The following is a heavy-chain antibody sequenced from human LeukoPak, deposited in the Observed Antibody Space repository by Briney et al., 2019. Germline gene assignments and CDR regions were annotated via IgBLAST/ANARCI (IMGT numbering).Heavy chain of an antibody. J-gene: IGHJ4*02. V-gene: IGHV3-21*01. CDR1: GFTFSSYS. Sequence: PGGSLRLSCAASGFTFSSYSMNWVRQAPGKGLEWVSSISTSSSYIYYADSVKGRFTISGDNAKNSLYLQMNSLRAEDTAVYYCARAIFSSGWYLVDYWGQGTLVTVSS. CDR2: ISTSSSYI. D-gene: IGHD6-19*01. CDR3: ARAIFSSGWYLVDY.